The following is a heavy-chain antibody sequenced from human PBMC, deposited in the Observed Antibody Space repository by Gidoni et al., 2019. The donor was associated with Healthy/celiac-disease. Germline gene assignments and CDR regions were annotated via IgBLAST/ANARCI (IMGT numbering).Heavy chain of an antibody. CDR1: GLPFGDYA. J-gene: IGHJ5*02. Sequence: EVQLVESGGGLVQPGRSLRLSCTASGLPFGDYAMSWFRQAPGKGLELVGFIRSKAYGGTTEYAASVKGRFTISRDDSKSIAYLQMNSLKTEDTAVYYCTRDKAYSGYDGGFDPWGQGTLVTVSS. V-gene: IGHV3-49*03. CDR3: TRDKAYSGYDGGFDP. CDR2: IRSKAYGGTT. D-gene: IGHD5-12*01.